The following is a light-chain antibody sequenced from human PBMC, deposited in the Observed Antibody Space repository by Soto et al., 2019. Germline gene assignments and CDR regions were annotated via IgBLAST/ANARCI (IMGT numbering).Light chain of an antibody. CDR1: QSVSSN. CDR3: QQYNNWPPHT. Sequence: EIVMTQSPVTLSVSPGERVTLSCRASQSVSSNLAWYQQKPGQAPSLLIYGASTRATGIPARFSGSGSGTEFTLTISSLQSEDFAVYYCQQYNNWPPHTFGQGTRLEIK. CDR2: GAS. V-gene: IGKV3-15*01. J-gene: IGKJ5*01.